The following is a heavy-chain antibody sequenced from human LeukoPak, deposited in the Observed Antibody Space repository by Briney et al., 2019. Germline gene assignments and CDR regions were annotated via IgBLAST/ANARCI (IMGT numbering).Heavy chain of an antibody. J-gene: IGHJ4*02. CDR2: MSPNSGNT. D-gene: IGHD7-27*01. Sequence: GASVKVSCKASGYIFTSYDINWVRQASGQGLEWMGWMSPNSGNTGYAQKFQGRVTMTRSTSLRTAYMELSSLNSEDTAVYYCTRGPPNWGYDYWGQGTQVTVSS. CDR3: TRGPPNWGYDY. CDR1: GYIFTSYD. V-gene: IGHV1-8*01.